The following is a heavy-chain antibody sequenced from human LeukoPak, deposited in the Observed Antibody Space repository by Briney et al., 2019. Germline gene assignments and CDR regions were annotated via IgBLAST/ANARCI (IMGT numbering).Heavy chain of an antibody. D-gene: IGHD5-18*01. CDR3: ARRGYSYSHLFDY. CDR2: INHTGST. J-gene: IGHJ4*02. CDR1: GGSFSSYY. Sequence: SETLSLTCAVYGGSFSSYYWSWIRQPPGKGLEWIGEINHTGSTNYNPSLKSRVTISVDTSKNQFSLKLSSVTAADTAVYYCARRGYSYSHLFDYWGQGTLVTVSS. V-gene: IGHV4-34*01.